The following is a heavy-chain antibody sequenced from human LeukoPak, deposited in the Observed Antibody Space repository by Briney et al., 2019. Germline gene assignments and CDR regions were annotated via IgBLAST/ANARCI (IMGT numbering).Heavy chain of an antibody. CDR2: IYYSGST. Sequence: NASETLSLTCTVSGGSISSSGYYWGWIRQPPGKGLELIGSIYYSGSTYYNPSLKSRVTISVDTSKNQFSLKLSSVTAADTAVYYCARKAEDVLVPAAIGDYWGQGTLVNVSS. CDR1: GGSISSSGYY. D-gene: IGHD2-2*02. J-gene: IGHJ4*02. CDR3: ARKAEDVLVPAAIGDY. V-gene: IGHV4-39*01.